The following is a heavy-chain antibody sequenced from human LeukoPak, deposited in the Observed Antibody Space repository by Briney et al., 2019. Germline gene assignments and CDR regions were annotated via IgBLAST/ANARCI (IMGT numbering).Heavy chain of an antibody. Sequence: ASVKVSCKASGGTFISYAISWVRQAPGQGLEWMGGIIPIFGTANYAQKFQGRVTITADESTSTAYMELSSLRSEDTAMYYCARDRGWAGYSYGFYYWGQGTLVTVSS. CDR1: GGTFISYA. CDR3: ARDRGWAGYSYGFYY. V-gene: IGHV1-69*13. CDR2: IIPIFGTA. D-gene: IGHD5-18*01. J-gene: IGHJ4*02.